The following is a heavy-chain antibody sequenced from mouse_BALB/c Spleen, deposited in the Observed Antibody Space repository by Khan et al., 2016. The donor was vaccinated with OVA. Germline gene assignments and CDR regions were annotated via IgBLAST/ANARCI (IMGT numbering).Heavy chain of an antibody. D-gene: IGHD1-1*01. J-gene: IGHJ3*01. CDR2: ISSGGSYT. CDR3: ARHDSTASFAY. V-gene: IGHV5-6*01. Sequence: EVELVESGGDLVKPGGPLKLSCAASGFTFSSYGMSWVRQTPDKRLEWVATISSGGSYTYYPDSVKGRFTISRDNAKNTLYLQMSSLKSEDTAMYYCARHDSTASFAYWGQGTLVTVSA. CDR1: GFTFSSYG.